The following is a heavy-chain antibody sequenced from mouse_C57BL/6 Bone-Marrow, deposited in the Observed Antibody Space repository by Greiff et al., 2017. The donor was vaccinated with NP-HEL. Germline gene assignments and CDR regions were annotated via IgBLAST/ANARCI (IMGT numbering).Heavy chain of an antibody. D-gene: IGHD2-4*01. V-gene: IGHV5-9-1*02. CDR3: TRFPYDYGGYYAMDY. CDR1: GFTFSSYA. Sequence: EVQVVESGEGLVKPGGSLKLSCAASGFTFSSYAMSWVRQTPEKRLEWVAYISSGGDYIYYADTVKGRFTISRDNARNTLYLQMSSLKSEDTAMYYCTRFPYDYGGYYAMDYWGQGASVTVSS. CDR2: ISSGGDYI. J-gene: IGHJ4*01.